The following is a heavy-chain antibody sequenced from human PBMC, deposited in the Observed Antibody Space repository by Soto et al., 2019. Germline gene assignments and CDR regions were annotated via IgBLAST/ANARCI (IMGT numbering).Heavy chain of an antibody. V-gene: IGHV4-34*01. CDR3: TRSQREWLYYYYMDV. Sequence: SETLSLTCAVYGGSFSGYYWSWIRQPQGKGLEWIGEINRSGSTNYNPSLKSRVTISVDTSKNQFSLKLSSVTAADTAVYYCTRSQREWLYYYYMDVWGKGTTVTVSS. D-gene: IGHD3-3*01. CDR2: INRSGST. J-gene: IGHJ6*03. CDR1: GGSFSGYY.